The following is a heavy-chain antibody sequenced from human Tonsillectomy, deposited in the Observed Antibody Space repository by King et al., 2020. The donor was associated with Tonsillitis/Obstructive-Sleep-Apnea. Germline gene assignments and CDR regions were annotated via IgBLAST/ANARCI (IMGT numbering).Heavy chain of an antibody. D-gene: IGHD3-3*01. Sequence: VQLVESGGGVVQPGRSRRLSCAASGFTFSSYGMHWVRQAPGKGLEWVAVIWYDGSNKYYADSVKGRFTISRDNSKNTLYLQMNSLRAEDTAVYYCARGVRDYDFWSGYYRGEDYYYYMDVWGKGTTVTVSS. J-gene: IGHJ6*03. CDR2: IWYDGSNK. CDR1: GFTFSSYG. CDR3: ARGVRDYDFWSGYYRGEDYYYYMDV. V-gene: IGHV3-33*01.